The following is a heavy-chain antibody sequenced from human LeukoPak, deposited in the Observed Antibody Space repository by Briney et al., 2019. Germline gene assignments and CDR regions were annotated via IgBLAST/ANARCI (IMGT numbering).Heavy chain of an antibody. Sequence: GGSLRLSCAASGFTFSSYAMSWVRQAPGKGLEWVSVIYSGGSTYYADSVKGRFTISRDNSKNTLYLQMNSLRAEDTAVYYCARDASGATPTDHWGQGTLVTVSS. CDR2: IYSGGST. D-gene: IGHD1-26*01. V-gene: IGHV3-53*01. CDR1: GFTFSSYA. J-gene: IGHJ4*02. CDR3: ARDASGATPTDH.